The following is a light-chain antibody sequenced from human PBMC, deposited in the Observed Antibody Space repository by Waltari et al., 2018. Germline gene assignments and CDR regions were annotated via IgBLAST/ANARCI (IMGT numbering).Light chain of an antibody. CDR2: RAS. J-gene: IGKJ1*01. V-gene: IGKV1-5*03. CDR1: QSVNTW. CDR3: QQYNSFPWT. Sequence: IQMTQSPSNLSASAGDRVVITCRAIQSVNTWLAWYQQRPGKAPNLLIYRASSLQSGVPSRFSGRGSGTEFTLTINSLQPDDFASYYCQQYNSFPWTFGQGTKVEIK.